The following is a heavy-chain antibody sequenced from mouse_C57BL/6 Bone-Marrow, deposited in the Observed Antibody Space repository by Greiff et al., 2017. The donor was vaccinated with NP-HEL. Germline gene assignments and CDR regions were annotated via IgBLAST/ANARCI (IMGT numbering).Heavy chain of an antibody. CDR2: IYPRSGNT. Sequence: VQLKESGAELARPGASVKLSCKASGYTFTSYGISWVKQRTGQGLEWIGEIYPRSGNTYYTEKFKGKATLTADKSSSTAYMELRSLTSEDSAVYFCARDSYYFDYWGQGTTLTVSS. V-gene: IGHV1-81*01. D-gene: IGHD1-1*01. CDR3: ARDSYYFDY. J-gene: IGHJ2*01. CDR1: GYTFTSYG.